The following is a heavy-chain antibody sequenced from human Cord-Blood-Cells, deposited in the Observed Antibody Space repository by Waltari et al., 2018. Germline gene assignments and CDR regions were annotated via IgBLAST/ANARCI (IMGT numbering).Heavy chain of an antibody. CDR2: IIPIFGTA. CDR1: GGTLSSYA. D-gene: IGHD2-15*01. V-gene: IGHV1-69*01. CDR3: ASYCSGGSCYPVFDY. Sequence: QVQLVQSGAEVKKPGSSVKVSCNASGGTLSSYASRWVRQAPGQGLEWMGGIIPIFGTANYAQKFQGRVTITADESTSTTYMELSSLRSEDTAVYYCASYCSGGSCYPVFDYWGQGTLVTVSS. J-gene: IGHJ4*02.